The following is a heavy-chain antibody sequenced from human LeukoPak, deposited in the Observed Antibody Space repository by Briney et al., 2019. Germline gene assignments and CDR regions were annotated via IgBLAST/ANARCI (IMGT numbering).Heavy chain of an antibody. CDR2: ISSSSSYI. J-gene: IGHJ4*02. Sequence: GGSLRLSCAASGFTFSTYSMNWARQAPGKGLEWVSSISSSSSYIYYADSVKGRFTISRDNAKNSLYLQMNSLRAEDTAVYYCARGYSSSSGRFDYWGQGTLVTVSS. D-gene: IGHD6-6*01. V-gene: IGHV3-21*01. CDR1: GFTFSTYS. CDR3: ARGYSSSSGRFDY.